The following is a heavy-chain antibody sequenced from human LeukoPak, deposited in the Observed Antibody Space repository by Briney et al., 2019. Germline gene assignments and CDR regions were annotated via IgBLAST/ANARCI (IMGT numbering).Heavy chain of an antibody. Sequence: SETLSLTCTVSGGSISSYYWSWIRQPPGKGLEWIGYIYSSGSTYYNPSLKSRVTISVDTSKNQFSLKLSSVTAADTAVYYCARDQNIRRYSSRLNWFDPWGQGTLVTVSS. D-gene: IGHD6-13*01. CDR1: GGSISSYY. J-gene: IGHJ5*02. CDR2: IYSSGST. CDR3: ARDQNIRRYSSRLNWFDP. V-gene: IGHV4-59*12.